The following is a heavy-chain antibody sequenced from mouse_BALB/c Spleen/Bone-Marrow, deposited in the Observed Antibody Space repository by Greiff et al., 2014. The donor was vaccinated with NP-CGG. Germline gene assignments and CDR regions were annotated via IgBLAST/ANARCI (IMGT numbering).Heavy chain of an antibody. D-gene: IGHD2-4*01. CDR3: ARYPYYDYDGFAY. CDR2: INPSTGYT. V-gene: IGHV1-7*01. Sequence: QVQLQQSGAELAKPGASVKMSCKASGYTFTSYWMHWVKQRPGQGLEWIGYINPSTGYTEYNQKFKDKATLTADKSSSTAYMQLSSLTSEDSAVYYCARYPYYDYDGFAYWGRGTLVTVSA. CDR1: GYTFTSYW. J-gene: IGHJ3*01.